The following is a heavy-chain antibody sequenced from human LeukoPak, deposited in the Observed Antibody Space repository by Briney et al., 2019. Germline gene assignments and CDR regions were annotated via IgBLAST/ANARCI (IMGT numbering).Heavy chain of an antibody. CDR3: AKGTTGTLGYGMDV. J-gene: IGHJ6*02. V-gene: IGHV3-9*01. CDR2: ISWNSGSI. D-gene: IGHD1-1*01. CDR1: GFTFDDYA. Sequence: GGSLRLSCAASGFTFDDYAMHWVRQAPGKGPEWVSGISWNSGSIGYADSVKGRFTISRDNAKNSLYLQMNSLRAEDTALYYCAKGTTGTLGYGMDVWGQGTTVTVSS.